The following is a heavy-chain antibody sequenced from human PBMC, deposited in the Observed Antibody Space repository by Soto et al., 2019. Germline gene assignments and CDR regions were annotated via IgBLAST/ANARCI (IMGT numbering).Heavy chain of an antibody. V-gene: IGHV4-39*02. Sequence: SETLSLTCTVSGGSSSSTTYYWGWIRQPPGKGLEWIGCIYSSGNTYFNSSLESRVTISLDTSKNHFSLKLSSVTAADPAVYYCARNYCSGGSCYSYYYYYMDVWGKGTTVTVSS. J-gene: IGHJ6*03. CDR3: ARNYCSGGSCYSYYYYYMDV. CDR1: GGSSSSTTYY. D-gene: IGHD2-15*01. CDR2: IYSSGNT.